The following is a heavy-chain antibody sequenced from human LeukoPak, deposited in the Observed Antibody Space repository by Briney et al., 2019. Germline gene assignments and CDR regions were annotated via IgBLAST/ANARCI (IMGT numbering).Heavy chain of an antibody. CDR3: ARGAHYAWNS. Sequence: SETLSLTCTVSGGSISSYYWNWIRQPPGKGLEWIGYINYSGSTNYNPSLKSRVTISADTSKNQFSLKLSSVTAADTAVYYCARGAHYAWNSWGQGTLVTVSS. V-gene: IGHV4-59*12. CDR1: GGSISSYY. J-gene: IGHJ4*02. D-gene: IGHD3-16*01. CDR2: INYSGST.